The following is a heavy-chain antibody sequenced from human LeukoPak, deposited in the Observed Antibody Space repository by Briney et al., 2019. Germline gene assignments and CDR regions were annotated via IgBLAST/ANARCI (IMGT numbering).Heavy chain of an antibody. J-gene: IGHJ4*02. CDR3: ARLNRRDGYNWYY. CDR2: IYYSGST. V-gene: IGHV4-39*01. D-gene: IGHD5-24*01. Sequence: SETLSLTCTVSGGSISSSSYYWGWIRQPPGKGLEWIGSIYYSGSTYYNPSLKSRVTISVDTSKNQFSLKLSSVTAADTAVYYCARLNRRDGYNWYYWGQGTLVTDSS. CDR1: GGSISSSSYY.